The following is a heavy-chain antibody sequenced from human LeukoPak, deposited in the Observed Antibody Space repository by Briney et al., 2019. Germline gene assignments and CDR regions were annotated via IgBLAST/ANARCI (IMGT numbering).Heavy chain of an antibody. J-gene: IGHJ6*03. CDR1: GYTFTSYD. CDR2: VNPNSGNT. Sequence: GASVKVSCKASGYTFTSYDINWVRQATGQGLEWMGWVNPNSGNTGYAQKFQGRVTITRNTSISTAYMELSSLRSEDTAVYYCARAIRGCSSTSCYTGGYYYYYMDVWGKGTTVTVSS. V-gene: IGHV1-8*03. CDR3: ARAIRGCSSTSCYTGGYYYYYMDV. D-gene: IGHD2-2*02.